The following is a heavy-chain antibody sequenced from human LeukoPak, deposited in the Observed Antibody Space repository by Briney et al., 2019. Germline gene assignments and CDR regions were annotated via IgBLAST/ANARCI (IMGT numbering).Heavy chain of an antibody. D-gene: IGHD3-22*01. CDR1: GFTFSSYW. Sequence: GGSLRLSCAASGFTFSSYWMSWVRQAPGKGLEWVSSISSSSYIYCADSVKGRFTISRDNAKNSLYLQMNSLRAEDTAVYYCARDSRYDSSGYYYWYFDLWGRGTLVTVSS. V-gene: IGHV3-21*01. J-gene: IGHJ2*01. CDR2: ISSSSYI. CDR3: ARDSRYDSSGYYYWYFDL.